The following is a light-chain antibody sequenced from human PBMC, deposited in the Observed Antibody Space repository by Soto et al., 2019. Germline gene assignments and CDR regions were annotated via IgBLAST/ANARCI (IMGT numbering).Light chain of an antibody. V-gene: IGLV2-14*01. CDR3: SSYTDSDTYV. Sequence: QSALTQPASVSGSPGQSITISCTGTSSDVGGYNYVSWYQQHPGKAPKLMIYDVSNRPSGVSNRFSGSKSGIRASLTISGFQAEVEADYYCSSYTDSDTYVFGTGTKLTVL. J-gene: IGLJ1*01. CDR1: SSDVGGYNY. CDR2: DVS.